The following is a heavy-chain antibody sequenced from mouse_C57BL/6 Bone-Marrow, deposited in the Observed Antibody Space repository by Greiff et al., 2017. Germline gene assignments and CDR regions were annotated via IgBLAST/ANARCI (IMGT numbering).Heavy chain of an antibody. J-gene: IGHJ4*01. Sequence: VQLQQSGAELVKPGASVKMSCKASGYTFTSYWITWVKQRPGQGLEWIGDIYPGSGSTNYNEKFKSKATLTVDTSSSTAYMQLSSLTSEGSAVYYGARWDYAMDDWGQGTSVTVSS. CDR1: GYTFTSYW. V-gene: IGHV1-55*01. CDR3: ARWDYAMDD. CDR2: IYPGSGST.